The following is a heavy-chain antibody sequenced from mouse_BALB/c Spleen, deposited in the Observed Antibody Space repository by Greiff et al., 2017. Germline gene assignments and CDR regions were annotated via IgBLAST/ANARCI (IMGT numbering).Heavy chain of an antibody. D-gene: IGHD2-12*01. CDR2: ISDGGSYT. V-gene: IGHV5-4*02. CDR3: ARDRDDDDGRGYYYAMDY. CDR1: GFTFSDYY. Sequence: EVMLVESGGGLVKPGGSLKLSCAASGFTFSDYYMYWVRQTPEKRLEWVATISDGGSYTYYPDSVKGRFTISRDNAKNNLYLQMSSLKSEDTAMYYCARDRDDDDGRGYYYAMDYWGQGTSVTVSS. J-gene: IGHJ4*01.